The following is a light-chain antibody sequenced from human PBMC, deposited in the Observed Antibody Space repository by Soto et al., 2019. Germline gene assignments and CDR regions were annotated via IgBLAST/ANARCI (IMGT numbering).Light chain of an antibody. CDR2: DAS. J-gene: IGKJ5*01. CDR1: QSVSSY. CDR3: QQRSNWPIT. V-gene: IGKV3-11*01. Sequence: EIVLTQSPATLSSSPGERATLSCRASQSVSSYLAWYQQKPGLAPRLLIYDASNRATGTPARFSGSGSGTDFTLTISRLEPEDFAIYYCQQRSNWPITFGQGTRLEMK.